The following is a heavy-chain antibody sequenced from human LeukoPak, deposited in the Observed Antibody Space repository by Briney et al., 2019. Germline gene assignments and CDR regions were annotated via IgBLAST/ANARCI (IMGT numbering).Heavy chain of an antibody. J-gene: IGHJ4*02. V-gene: IGHV3-7*04. CDR2: IKQDGSEK. CDR3: ARDIVATTPGEDY. D-gene: IGHD5-12*01. Sequence: GGSLRLSCAASGFTFSTYGMSWVRQAPGKGLEWVANIKQDGSEKYYVDSVKGRFTISRDNAKNSLYLQMNSLRGEDTAVYYCARDIVATTPGEDYWGQGTLVTVSS. CDR1: GFTFSTYG.